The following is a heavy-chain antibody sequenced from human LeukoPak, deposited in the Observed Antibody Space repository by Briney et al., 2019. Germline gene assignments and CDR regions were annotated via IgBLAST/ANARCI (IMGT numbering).Heavy chain of an antibody. V-gene: IGHV1-18*01. CDR3: ARDIGSRDFFYYYYYYMDV. CDR2: ISAYNGNT. CDR1: GYTFTSYG. D-gene: IGHD5/OR15-5a*01. Sequence: ASVKVSCKASGYTFTSYGISWVRQAPGQGLEWMGWISAYNGNTNYAQKLQGRVTMTTDTSTSTAYMELRCLRSDDTAVYYCARDIGSRDFFYYYYYYMDVWGKGTTVTISS. J-gene: IGHJ6*03.